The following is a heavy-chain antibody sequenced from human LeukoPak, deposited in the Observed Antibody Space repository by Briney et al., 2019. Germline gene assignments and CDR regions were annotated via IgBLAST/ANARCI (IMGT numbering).Heavy chain of an antibody. CDR3: ARVKGEQWLDPGNWFDP. CDR2: TYHRSKWYN. D-gene: IGHD6-19*01. J-gene: IGHJ5*02. CDR1: GDSVSSNSAA. Sequence: SQTLSLTCAISGDSVSSNSAAWNWIRQSPSRGLEWLGRTYHRSKWYNDYAVSVKSRITINPDTSKNQFSLQLNSVTPEDTAVYYCARVKGEQWLDPGNWFDPWGQGTLVTVSS. V-gene: IGHV6-1*01.